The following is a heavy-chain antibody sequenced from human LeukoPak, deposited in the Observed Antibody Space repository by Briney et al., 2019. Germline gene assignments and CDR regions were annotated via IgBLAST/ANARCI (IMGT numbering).Heavy chain of an antibody. J-gene: IGHJ4*02. CDR3: ASESGHWNY. V-gene: IGHV3-21*01. Sequence: GGSLRLSCAASGFTFSSSAMSWVRQAPGKGLEWVSSISSGSSYINYADSVRGRFTISRDNAKNSLYLQMNSLRVEDTAVYYCASESGHWNYWGQGTLVTVSS. CDR2: ISSGSSYI. CDR1: GFTFSSSA. D-gene: IGHD3-3*01.